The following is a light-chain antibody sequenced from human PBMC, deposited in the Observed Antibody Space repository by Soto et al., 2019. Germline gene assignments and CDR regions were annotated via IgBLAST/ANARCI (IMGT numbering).Light chain of an antibody. Sequence: QSVLTQPASVSGSPGQSITISCTGNSSDVGGYNYVSWYQQHPGKAPKLMIYEVSNRPSGASNRFSGSKSGNTASLTISGLQAEDEADYYCSSYTSSSTPWVFGGGTKVTVL. CDR3: SSYTSSSTPWV. V-gene: IGLV2-14*01. J-gene: IGLJ3*02. CDR1: SSDVGGYNY. CDR2: EVS.